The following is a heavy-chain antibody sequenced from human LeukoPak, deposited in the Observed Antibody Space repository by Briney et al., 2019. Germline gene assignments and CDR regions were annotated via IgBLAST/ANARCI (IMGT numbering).Heavy chain of an antibody. CDR2: IYYSGST. D-gene: IGHD3-22*01. J-gene: IGHJ4*02. V-gene: IGHV4-59*01. CDR1: GVSISSYY. Sequence: SETLSLTCTVSGVSISSYYWNWIRQPPGKGLEWIGYIYYSGSTNYNPSLKSRVTISVDTSKNQFSLKLSSVTAADTAVYYCARGRDPGSGYHFDYWGQGTLVTVSS. CDR3: ARGRDPGSGYHFDY.